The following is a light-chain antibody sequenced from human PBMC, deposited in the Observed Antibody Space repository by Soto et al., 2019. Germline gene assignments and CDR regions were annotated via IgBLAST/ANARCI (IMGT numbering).Light chain of an antibody. J-gene: IGKJ2*01. CDR1: QSVSSAY. V-gene: IGKV3-20*01. CDR3: QQYGSSPPYT. Sequence: EIVLTQSPGTLSLSPGERATLSCRANQSVSSAYLAWYQQKPGQAPRLLISGASIRATGIPERFSGSGSGTAFTLTISRLEPEDSAVYYCQQYGSSPPYTFGQGTKLEIK. CDR2: GAS.